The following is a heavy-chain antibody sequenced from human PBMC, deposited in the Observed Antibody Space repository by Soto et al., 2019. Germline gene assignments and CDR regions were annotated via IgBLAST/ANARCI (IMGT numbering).Heavy chain of an antibody. Sequence: SETLSLTCAVSGYSISSGYYWGWIRQPPGKGLEWIGSIYHSGSTYCNPSLKSRVTISVDTSKNQFSLKLSSVTAADTAVYYCARDGDYGDYFWYFDYWGQGTLVTVSS. CDR1: GYSISSGYY. CDR3: ARDGDYGDYFWYFDY. CDR2: IYHSGST. J-gene: IGHJ4*02. D-gene: IGHD4-17*01. V-gene: IGHV4-38-2*02.